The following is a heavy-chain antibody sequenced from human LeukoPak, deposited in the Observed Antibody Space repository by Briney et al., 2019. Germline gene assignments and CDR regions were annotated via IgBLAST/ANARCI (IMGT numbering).Heavy chain of an antibody. J-gene: IGHJ4*02. CDR2: INPNSGGT. CDR3: ARGGRFLEWLLPFDY. Sequence: ASVKVSCKASGYTFTGYYMHWVRQAPGQGLEWMGWINPNSGGTNYAQKFQDRLTMTRDTSISTAYMELTSLRSDDTAVYYCARGGRFLEWLLPFDYWGQGTLVTVSS. D-gene: IGHD3-3*01. V-gene: IGHV1-2*02. CDR1: GYTFTGYY.